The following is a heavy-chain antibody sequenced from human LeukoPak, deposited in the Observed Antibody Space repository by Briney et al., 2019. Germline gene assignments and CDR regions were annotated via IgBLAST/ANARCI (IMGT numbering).Heavy chain of an antibody. J-gene: IGHJ6*03. CDR2: ITSSATT. V-gene: IGHV3-11*04. CDR3: ASYCSGGSCQMYYYYMDV. D-gene: IGHD2-15*01. CDR1: GFTFSDYY. Sequence: GGSLRLSCAASGFTFSDYYMTWIRQAPGKGLEWVSYITSSATTYYADSVKGRFTISRDNAKTSLYLQMNSLRAEDTAVYYCASYCSGGSCQMYYYYMDVWGKGATVTVSS.